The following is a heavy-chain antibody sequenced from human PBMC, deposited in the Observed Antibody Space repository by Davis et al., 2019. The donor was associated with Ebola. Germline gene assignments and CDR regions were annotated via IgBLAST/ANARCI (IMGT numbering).Heavy chain of an antibody. CDR3: ARSGLRAKTIDY. CDR1: GFIFSNYY. D-gene: IGHD3-10*01. Sequence: GESLKISCEASGFIFSNYYMSWVRQRPGKGLEWVANIEQGGTDKYYADSVKGRFTVSRDNAKNTLYLQMNSLRAEDTAVYYCARSGLRAKTIDYWGQGTLVTVSS. J-gene: IGHJ4*02. V-gene: IGHV3-7*01. CDR2: IEQGGTDK.